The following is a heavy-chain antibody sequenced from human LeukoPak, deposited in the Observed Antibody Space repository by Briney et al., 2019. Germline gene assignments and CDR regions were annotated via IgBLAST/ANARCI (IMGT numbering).Heavy chain of an antibody. V-gene: IGHV4-39*07. CDR3: ARERWYYFDY. Sequence: SETLSLTCTVSGGSITSSSYYWSWIRQPPGKGLEWIGEINHSGSTNYNPSLKSRVTISVDTSKNQFSLKLSSVTAADTAVYYCARERWYYFDYWGQGTLVTVSS. D-gene: IGHD3-16*01. J-gene: IGHJ4*02. CDR2: INHSGST. CDR1: GGSITSSSYY.